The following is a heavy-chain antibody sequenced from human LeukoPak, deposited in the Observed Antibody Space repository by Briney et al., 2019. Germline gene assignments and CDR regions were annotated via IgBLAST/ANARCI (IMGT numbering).Heavy chain of an antibody. Sequence: GGSLRLSCAASGFTFSNYWMHWVRQAPGKGLEWVAVISYDGSNKYYADSVKGRFTISRDNSKNTLYLQMNSLRAEDTAVYYCARDEGTHFDYWGQGTLVTVSS. CDR3: ARDEGTHFDY. V-gene: IGHV3-30-3*01. J-gene: IGHJ4*02. CDR2: ISYDGSNK. D-gene: IGHD1-14*01. CDR1: GFTFSNYW.